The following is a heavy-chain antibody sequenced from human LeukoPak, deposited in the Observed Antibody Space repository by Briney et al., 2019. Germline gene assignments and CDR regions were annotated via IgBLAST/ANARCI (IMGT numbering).Heavy chain of an antibody. D-gene: IGHD6-19*01. Sequence: SETLSLTCTVSGGSISSYYWSWIRQPPGKGLQWIGYIYYSGSTNYNPSLKSRVTISVDTSKNQFSLKLSSVTAADTAVYYCARRGGWYPKHNWFDPWGQGTLVTVSS. CDR3: ARRGGWYPKHNWFDP. CDR2: IYYSGST. J-gene: IGHJ5*02. CDR1: GGSISSYY. V-gene: IGHV4-59*12.